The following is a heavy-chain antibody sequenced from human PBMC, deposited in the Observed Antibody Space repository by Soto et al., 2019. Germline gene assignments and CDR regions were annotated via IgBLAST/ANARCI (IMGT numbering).Heavy chain of an antibody. CDR1: GYSFTDYH. D-gene: IGHD2-8*01. J-gene: IGHJ6*02. Sequence: SGKVSFRDSGYSFTDYHIHWGRQAPGQGLEWLGRINPKSGGTSTAQKFQGWVTMTTDTSISTASMELTRLTSDDTAIYYCARGDSTDCSNGVCSFFYNHDMDVWGQGTTVTVSS. CDR3: ARGDSTDCSNGVCSFFYNHDMDV. V-gene: IGHV1-2*04. CDR2: INPKSGGT.